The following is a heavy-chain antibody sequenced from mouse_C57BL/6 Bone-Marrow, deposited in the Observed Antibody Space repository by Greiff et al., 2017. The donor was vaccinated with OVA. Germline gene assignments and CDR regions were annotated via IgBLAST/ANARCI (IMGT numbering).Heavy chain of an antibody. Sequence: VQLQQSGPGLVQPSQSLSITCTVSGFSLTSYGVHWVRQSPGKGLEWLGVIWRGGSTDYNAAFMSRLSITKDNSKSQVFFKMNSLQADDTAIYYCAKNRDGSSYSWFAYWGQGTLVTVSA. CDR2: IWRGGST. CDR1: GFSLTSYG. D-gene: IGHD1-1*01. V-gene: IGHV2-5*01. CDR3: AKNRDGSSYSWFAY. J-gene: IGHJ3*01.